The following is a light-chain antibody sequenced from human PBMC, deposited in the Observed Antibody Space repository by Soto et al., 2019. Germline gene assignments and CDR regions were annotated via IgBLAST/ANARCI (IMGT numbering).Light chain of an antibody. J-gene: IGKJ1*01. CDR2: RVS. Sequence: DIQMTQSPSSLSASVLERVTIACRASQSITNNLSWYQQKPGRAPKLLIYRVSNLQSGVPPRFSGSGSGTDFTLTISGLQPDDFATYYRQQSYSTPPTFGQGTKVE. CDR1: QSITNN. V-gene: IGKV1-39*01. CDR3: QQSYSTPPT.